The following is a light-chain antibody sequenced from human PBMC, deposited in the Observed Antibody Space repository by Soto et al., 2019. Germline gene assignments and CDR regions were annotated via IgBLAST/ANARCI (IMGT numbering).Light chain of an antibody. Sequence: DIQMTQSPSTLSASVGDRVTITCRASQSISTWLAWYQQKPGKAPKLLIYDASSLESGVPSRFSASGSGTEFTLTISSLQPGDFGTYYCQQYDTNWTFGQGTKVEIK. J-gene: IGKJ1*01. CDR2: DAS. V-gene: IGKV1-5*01. CDR1: QSISTW. CDR3: QQYDTNWT.